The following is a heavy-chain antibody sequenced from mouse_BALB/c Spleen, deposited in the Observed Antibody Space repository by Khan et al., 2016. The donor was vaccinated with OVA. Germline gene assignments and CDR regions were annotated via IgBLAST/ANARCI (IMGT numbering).Heavy chain of an antibody. Sequence: QMQLEESGAELMKPGASVKISCKATGYTFSSYWIEWVKQRPGHGLEWIGEILPGSGSNNYNEKFKGKATFTADTSSNTAYMQLSSLTSEESAVYYCARGNYYGSSSWFGYWGQGTLVTVS. D-gene: IGHD1-1*01. CDR3: ARGNYYGSSSWFGY. CDR1: GYTFSSYW. CDR2: ILPGSGSN. V-gene: IGHV1-9*01. J-gene: IGHJ3*01.